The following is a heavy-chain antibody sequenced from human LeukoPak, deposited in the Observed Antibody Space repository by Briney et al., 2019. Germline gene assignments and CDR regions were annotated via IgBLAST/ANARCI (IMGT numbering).Heavy chain of an antibody. CDR1: GYTFTGYY. V-gene: IGHV1-2*02. Sequence: ASVKVSCKASGYTFTGYYMHWMRQAPGQGLEWMGWMNPNRGDTSYAQKFQGRVTMTRDTSITTAYMGLSRLRSDDTAVYYCAKGRVVAGSKSLTYHWFDPWGQGTLVTVSS. CDR3: AKGRVVAGSKSLTYHWFDP. D-gene: IGHD6-19*01. CDR2: MNPNRGDT. J-gene: IGHJ5*02.